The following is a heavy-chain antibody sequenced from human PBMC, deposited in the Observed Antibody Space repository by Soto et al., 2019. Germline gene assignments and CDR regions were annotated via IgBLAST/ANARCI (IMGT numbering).Heavy chain of an antibody. CDR3: ARDRGIVGAIPTFYF. Sequence: QVQLVQSGAEVKKPGASVKVSCKASGYTFTSYGISWVRQAPGQGLEWMGWISAYNGNTNYAQKLQGRVTMTTDTSTSTGYMELRRLRSDHTAVDFCARDRGIVGAIPTFYFLGPGTLVTVSS. CDR2: ISAYNGNT. CDR1: GYTFTSYG. D-gene: IGHD1-26*01. V-gene: IGHV1-18*01. J-gene: IGHJ4*02.